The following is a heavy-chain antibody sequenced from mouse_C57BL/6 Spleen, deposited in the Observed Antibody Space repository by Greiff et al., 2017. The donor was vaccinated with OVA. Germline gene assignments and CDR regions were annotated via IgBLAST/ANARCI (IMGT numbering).Heavy chain of an antibody. CDR3: AREDWEGDYAMDY. CDR1: GFTFSDYG. V-gene: IGHV5-17*01. Sequence: DVKLVESGGGLVKPGGSLKLSCAASGFTFSDYGMHWVRQAPEKGLEWVAYISSGSSTIYYADTVKGRFPISRDNAKTTLFVQMTSLRSEDTAMYYCAREDWEGDYAMDYWGQGTSVTVSS. J-gene: IGHJ4*01. D-gene: IGHD4-1*01. CDR2: ISSGSSTI.